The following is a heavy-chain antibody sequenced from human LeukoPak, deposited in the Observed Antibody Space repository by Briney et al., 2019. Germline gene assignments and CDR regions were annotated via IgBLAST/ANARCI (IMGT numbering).Heavy chain of an antibody. V-gene: IGHV3-43*01. D-gene: IGHD3-22*01. CDR3: AKVADSSAMDV. J-gene: IGHJ6*02. Sequence: GGSLRLSCAASGFTFDDFTIHWVRQTPGKGLEWVSLISWDGESTFYADSVKGRFTISRDNSINSLYLQMDSLRTEDTALYYCAKVADSSAMDVWGQGTTATVSS. CDR1: GFTFDDFT. CDR2: ISWDGEST.